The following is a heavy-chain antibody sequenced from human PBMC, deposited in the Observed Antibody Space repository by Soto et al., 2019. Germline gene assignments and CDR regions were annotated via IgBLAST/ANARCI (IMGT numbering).Heavy chain of an antibody. D-gene: IGHD3-22*01. V-gene: IGHV3-30-3*01. J-gene: IGHJ4*02. CDR1: GFTFSSYW. CDR2: ISYDGNNK. Sequence: VQLVESGGGLVQPGGSLRLSCAASGFTFSSYWMHWVRQAPGKGLEWVAVISYDGNNKYYADSVKGRFTISRDNSKNTLFLQMNSLRAEDTALYYCASDDSTGYWGQGTLVTVSS. CDR3: ASDDSTGY.